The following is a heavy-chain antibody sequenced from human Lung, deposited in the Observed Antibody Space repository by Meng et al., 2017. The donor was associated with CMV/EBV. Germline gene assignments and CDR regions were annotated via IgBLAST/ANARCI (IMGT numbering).Heavy chain of an antibody. CDR3: ATVRYYYDSSGYPYY. CDR2: IKQDGSEK. V-gene: IGHV3-7*01. CDR1: GFTFSSYW. Sequence: GGSLRLXCAASGFTFSSYWMSWVRQAPGKGLEWVANIKQDGSEKYYVDSVKGRFTISRDNAKNSLYLQMNSLRAEDTAVYYCATVRYYYDSSGYPYYWGQGTXVTVSS. J-gene: IGHJ4*02. D-gene: IGHD3-22*01.